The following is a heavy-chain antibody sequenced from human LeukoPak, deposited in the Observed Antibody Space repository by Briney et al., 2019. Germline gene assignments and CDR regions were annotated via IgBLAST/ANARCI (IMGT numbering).Heavy chain of an antibody. CDR1: GGTFSSYA. J-gene: IGHJ4*02. V-gene: IGHV1-69*05. CDR2: IIPIFGTA. CDR3: ARGRDCSGGSCYHALLDY. Sequence: SVKVSCKASGGTFSSYAISWVRQAPGQGLECMGGIIPIFGTANYAQKFQGRVTITTDESTSTAYMELSSLRSEDTAVYYCARGRDCSGGSCYHALLDYWGQGTLVTVSS. D-gene: IGHD2-15*01.